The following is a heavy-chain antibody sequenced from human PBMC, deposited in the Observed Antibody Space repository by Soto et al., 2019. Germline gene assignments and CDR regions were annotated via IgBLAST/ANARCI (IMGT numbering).Heavy chain of an antibody. CDR2: ISGGGTTI. V-gene: IGHV3-48*02. D-gene: IGHD4-17*01. CDR1: GFTFSSYS. J-gene: IGHJ4*02. CDR3: ARDNRWAVNNDLDY. Sequence: HPGGSQRLSFVASGFTFSSYSMNWVRPAPGKGLEWLSYISGGGTTIHYAASLKGRFTISRDNAKNSLYLQMNSLRDEDTAVYYCARDNRWAVNNDLDYWGQGTLVTVSS.